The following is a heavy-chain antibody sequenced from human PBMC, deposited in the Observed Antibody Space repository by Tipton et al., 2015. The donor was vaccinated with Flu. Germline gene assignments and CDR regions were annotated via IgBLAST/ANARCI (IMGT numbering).Heavy chain of an antibody. J-gene: IGHJ4*02. Sequence: SLRLSCAASGFTFSSYEMNWVRQAPGKGLEWVSYISSRGTTVYYADSVKGRFTISRDNDKNSLFLQMNSLGAGDTAVYYCARDRSSGYWGTCDYWGQGTLVTVSS. V-gene: IGHV3-48*03. CDR2: ISSRGTTV. CDR3: ARDRSSGYWGTCDY. D-gene: IGHD3-22*01. CDR1: GFTFSSYE.